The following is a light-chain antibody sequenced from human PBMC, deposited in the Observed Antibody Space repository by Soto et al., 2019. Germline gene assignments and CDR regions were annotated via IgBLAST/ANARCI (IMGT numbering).Light chain of an antibody. CDR2: GNS. V-gene: IGLV1-40*01. CDR1: SSNIGANYD. Sequence: QSALTQPPSVSGAPGQRVTISCTGSSSNIGANYDVHWYQQRPGTAPKLLIFGNSNRPSGFPDRFSGSKSGTSASLAITGLQAEDEGDYYCQSYDSTLSARYVFGTGTKLTVL. CDR3: QSYDSTLSARYV. J-gene: IGLJ1*01.